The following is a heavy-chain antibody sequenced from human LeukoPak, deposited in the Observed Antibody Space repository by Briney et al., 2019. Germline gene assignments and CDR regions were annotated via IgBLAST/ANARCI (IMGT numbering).Heavy chain of an antibody. V-gene: IGHV1-8*02. Sequence: ASVKVSCKASGYTFTGYYMHWVRQAPGQGLEWMGLVNPNSGNTGYAQKFQGRVTMTMDPSISTAYMELRSLRSEDTAVYYCARRSDDYDSSAYYHWGQGTLVTVSS. J-gene: IGHJ4*02. CDR1: GYTFTGYY. D-gene: IGHD3-22*01. CDR2: VNPNSGNT. CDR3: ARRSDDYDSSAYYH.